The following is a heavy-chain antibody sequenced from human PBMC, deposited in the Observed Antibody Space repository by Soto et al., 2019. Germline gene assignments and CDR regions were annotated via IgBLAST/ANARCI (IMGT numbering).Heavy chain of an antibody. CDR3: ASDGRLRPPFLAV. J-gene: IGHJ6*04. CDR2: IIPILGIA. V-gene: IGHV1-69*02. Sequence: SVKVSCKASGGTFSSYTISWVRQAPGQGLEWMGRIIPILGIANYAQKFQGRVTITADKSTSTAYMELSSLRSEDTAVYYSASDGRLRPPFLAVRGKGTTVPVSP. CDR1: GGTFSSYT. D-gene: IGHD5-12*01.